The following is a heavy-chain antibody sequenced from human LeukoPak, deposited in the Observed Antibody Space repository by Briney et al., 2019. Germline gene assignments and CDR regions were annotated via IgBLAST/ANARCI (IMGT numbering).Heavy chain of an antibody. Sequence: GGSLRLSCATSGFTFSSYEMNWVRQAPGKGLEWVSYISSSGSTIYYADSVKGRFTISRDNAKNSLYLQMNSLRAEDTAVYYCAPGVYYDGSGYLGYWGQGTLVTVSS. CDR2: ISSSGSTI. D-gene: IGHD3-22*01. CDR3: APGVYYDGSGYLGY. CDR1: GFTFSSYE. J-gene: IGHJ4*02. V-gene: IGHV3-48*03.